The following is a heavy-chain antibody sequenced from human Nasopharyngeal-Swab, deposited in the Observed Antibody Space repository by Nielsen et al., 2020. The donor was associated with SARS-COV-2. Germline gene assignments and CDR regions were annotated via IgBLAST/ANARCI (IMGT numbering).Heavy chain of an antibody. CDR1: SDSISGYY. Sequence: SETLSLTCTVSSDSISGYYWSWIRQPPGKGLEWLGYIYYTGSTNYNHSLKSRVTMSVDTSKKELSLEFTSVTAADTAVYYCARAGDSGVWYAFDIWGQGTRVTVSS. D-gene: IGHD2-21*02. V-gene: IGHV4-59*01. CDR3: ARAGDSGVWYAFDI. J-gene: IGHJ3*02. CDR2: IYYTGST.